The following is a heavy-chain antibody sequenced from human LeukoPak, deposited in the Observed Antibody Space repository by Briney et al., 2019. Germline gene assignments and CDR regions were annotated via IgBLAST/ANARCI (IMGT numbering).Heavy chain of an antibody. CDR2: ISGSGGST. Sequence: GGSLRLSCAASGFTFSSYAMSWVRQAPGKELEWVSAISGSGGSTYYADSVKGRFTISRDNSKDTLYLQMNSLRAEDTAVYYCAKDRSGYYYCGYDYWGQGTLVTVSS. CDR1: GFTFSSYA. V-gene: IGHV3-23*01. J-gene: IGHJ4*02. D-gene: IGHD3-22*01. CDR3: AKDRSGYYYCGYDY.